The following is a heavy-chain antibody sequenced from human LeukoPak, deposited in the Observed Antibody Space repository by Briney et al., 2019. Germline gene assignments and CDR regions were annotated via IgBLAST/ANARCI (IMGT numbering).Heavy chain of an antibody. CDR1: GVSISSNNW. D-gene: IGHD3-16*02. Sequence: SGTLSLTCAVSGVSISSNNWWNWVRQPPGKGLEWIGEIYHSGSTNYNPSLKSRVTISVDTSKNQFSLKLSSVTAADTAVYYCARADYDYIWGSYPGDNWGQGTLVTVSS. J-gene: IGHJ4*02. V-gene: IGHV4-4*02. CDR2: IYHSGST. CDR3: ARADYDYIWGSYPGDN.